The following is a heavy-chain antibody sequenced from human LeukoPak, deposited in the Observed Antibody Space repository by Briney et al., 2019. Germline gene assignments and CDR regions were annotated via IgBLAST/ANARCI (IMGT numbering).Heavy chain of an antibody. V-gene: IGHV1-46*01. CDR2: INPSDGKT. Sequence: ASVKVSCKASGYTFTNYYMHWVRQAPGQGLEWMGIINPSDGKTSYAQKFQGRVTMTRDTSTSTVYMELSSLRSEDTAVYYCARDMVRGVTTSYAYWGQGTLVTVSS. CDR1: GYTFTNYY. J-gene: IGHJ4*02. D-gene: IGHD3-10*01. CDR3: ARDMVRGVTTSYAY.